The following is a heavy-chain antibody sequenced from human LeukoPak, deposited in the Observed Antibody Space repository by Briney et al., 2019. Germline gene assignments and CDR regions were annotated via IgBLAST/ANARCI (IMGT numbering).Heavy chain of an antibody. CDR1: GGSIRNNNW. Sequence: SGTLSLTCAVSGGSIRNNNWWSWVRQPPGKGLEWIGETFHSGHTNYNPSLKSRVTMSVDMSKNQFSLKLSSVTAADTAVYYCARALLVTTSGYFYYYMDVWGKGTTVSVSS. CDR2: TFHSGHT. CDR3: ARALLVTTSGYFYYYMDV. J-gene: IGHJ6*03. V-gene: IGHV4-4*02. D-gene: IGHD2-8*02.